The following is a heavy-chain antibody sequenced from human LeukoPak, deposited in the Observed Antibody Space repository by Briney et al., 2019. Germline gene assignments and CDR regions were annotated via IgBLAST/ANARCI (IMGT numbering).Heavy chain of an antibody. CDR1: GGSISSGGYS. V-gene: IGHV4-30-2*01. Sequence: PSQTLSLTCAVSGGSISSGGYSWSWIRQPPGKGLEWIGYIYHSGSTYYNPSLKSRVSISVDRSKNQFSLKLSSVTAADTAVYYCARDAGRGWYDFDYWGQGTLVTVSS. CDR3: ARDAGRGWYDFDY. J-gene: IGHJ4*02. D-gene: IGHD6-19*01. CDR2: IYHSGST.